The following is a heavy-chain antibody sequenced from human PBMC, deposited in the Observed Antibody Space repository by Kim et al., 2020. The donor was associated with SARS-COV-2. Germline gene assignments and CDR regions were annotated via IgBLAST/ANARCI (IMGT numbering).Heavy chain of an antibody. CDR1: GFTFSLYA. V-gene: IGHV3-23*01. CDR2: IAAGGDST. Sequence: GGSLRLSCTASGFTFSLYAMTWVRQSPGKGLEWVSTIAAGGDSTYYADSVKRRFTISRDNSKNMLYLQMNSLGAEDTAVYHCAKERVVPATGDAFDIWGLGTMVTVSS. D-gene: IGHD2-21*02. CDR3: AKERVVPATGDAFDI. J-gene: IGHJ3*02.